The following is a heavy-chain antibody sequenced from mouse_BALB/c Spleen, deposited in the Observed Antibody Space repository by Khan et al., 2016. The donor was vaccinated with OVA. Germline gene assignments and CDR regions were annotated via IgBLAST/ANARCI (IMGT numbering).Heavy chain of an antibody. D-gene: IGHD2-2*01. V-gene: IGHV1S135*01. CDR2: VDTFSGGT. CDR1: GYSLTTYY. Sequence: VQLQQSGPELMKPGDSVTISCKASGYSLTTYYLHWVMQSHGESLEWIGYVDTFSGGTTYNHKFKGMVTLTVDKHPRTVYMHLSNLTSEDSAVYYCTRHVYVACLTYWGQGTLVTVSA. CDR3: TRHVYVACLTY. J-gene: IGHJ3*01.